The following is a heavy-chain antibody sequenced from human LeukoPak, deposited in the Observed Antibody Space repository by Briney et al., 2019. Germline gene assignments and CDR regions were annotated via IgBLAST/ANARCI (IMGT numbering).Heavy chain of an antibody. CDR2: ISYDGSNK. CDR1: GFTFSSYA. D-gene: IGHD3-10*01. CDR3: ARFKQSPLVWFGELLGTDYLFDY. V-gene: IGHV3-30-3*01. J-gene: IGHJ4*02. Sequence: GGSLRLSCAASGFTFSSYAMHWVRQAPGKGLEWVAVISYDGSNKYYADSVKGRFTISRDNSKNTLYLQMNSLRAEDTAVYYCARFKQSPLVWFGELLGTDYLFDYWGQGTLVTVSS.